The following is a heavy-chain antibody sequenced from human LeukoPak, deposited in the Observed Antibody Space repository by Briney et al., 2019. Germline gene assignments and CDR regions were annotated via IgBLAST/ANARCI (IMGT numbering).Heavy chain of an antibody. CDR3: ATLGYCSSTSCYTDWYFDL. J-gene: IGHJ2*01. D-gene: IGHD2-2*02. Sequence: GGSLRLSCAASGFTFSSYGMHWVRQAPGKGLEWVAFIRYDGSNKYYADSVKGRFTISRDNSKNTLYLQMNSLRAEDTAVYYCATLGYCSSTSCYTDWYFDLWGRGTLVTVSS. V-gene: IGHV3-30*02. CDR1: GFTFSSYG. CDR2: IRYDGSNK.